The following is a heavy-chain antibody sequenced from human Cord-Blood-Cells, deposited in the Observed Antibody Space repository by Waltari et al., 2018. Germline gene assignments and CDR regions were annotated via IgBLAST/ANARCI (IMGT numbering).Heavy chain of an antibody. J-gene: IGHJ4*02. CDR2: ISYDGSNK. D-gene: IGHD4-4*01. CDR3: ARDSSNYFDY. Sequence: QVQLVASGGGVVQTGRALRLSCAASGFTFSSYALHWVRHAPGKGLEWVAVISYDGSNKYYADSVKGRFTISRDNSKNTLYLQMNSLRAEDTAVYYCARDSSNYFDYWGQGTLVTVSS. CDR1: GFTFSSYA. V-gene: IGHV3-30-3*01.